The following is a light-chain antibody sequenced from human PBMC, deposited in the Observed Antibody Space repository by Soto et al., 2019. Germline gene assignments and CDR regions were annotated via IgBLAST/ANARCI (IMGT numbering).Light chain of an antibody. V-gene: IGLV2-23*01. J-gene: IGLJ1*01. CDR2: EGT. Sequence: QSVLTQPASVSGSPGQSITISCTGTSSDVGKYNFVSWDQQHPGKAPKRMIFEGTKRPSGVSNRFSGSKSGNTASLTIAGLQAEDEADDYCCSSASIRIYVFGTGTKV. CDR1: SSDVGKYNF. CDR3: CSSASIRIYV.